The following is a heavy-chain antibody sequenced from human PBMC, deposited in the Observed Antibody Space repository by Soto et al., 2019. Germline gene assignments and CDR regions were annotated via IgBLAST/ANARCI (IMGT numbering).Heavy chain of an antibody. Sequence: EVQLVESGGGLVQPGGSLRLPCEASGLSFSTFWLHWVRQAPGKGLVWVSRINSDGSSTYYADSVKGRVTISRDNAKNTLYLQLNSLRPEDTAVYYCARDFEYWGQGTLVTVSS. V-gene: IGHV3-74*01. J-gene: IGHJ4*02. CDR3: ARDFEY. CDR2: INSDGSST. CDR1: GLSFSTFW.